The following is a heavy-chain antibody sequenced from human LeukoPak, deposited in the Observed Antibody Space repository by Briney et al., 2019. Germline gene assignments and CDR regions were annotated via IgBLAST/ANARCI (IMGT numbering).Heavy chain of an antibody. CDR2: ISSSSSYI. V-gene: IGHV3-21*04. Sequence: GGSLRLSCAASGFTFSSYSMNWVRQAPGKGLEWVSSISSSSSYIYYADSVKGRFTISRDNAKNSLYLQMNSLRAEDTALYYCAKASYSGIAAASISFDYWGQGTLVTVSS. CDR3: AKASYSGIAAASISFDY. J-gene: IGHJ4*02. D-gene: IGHD6-13*01. CDR1: GFTFSSYS.